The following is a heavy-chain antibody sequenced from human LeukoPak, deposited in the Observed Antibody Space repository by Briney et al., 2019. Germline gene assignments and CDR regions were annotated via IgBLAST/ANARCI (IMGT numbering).Heavy chain of an antibody. D-gene: IGHD6-6*01. Sequence: ASVKVSCKASGYTFTSYDINWVRQATGQGLEWMGWMNPNSGNTGYAQKFQGRVTMTRNTSISTAYMELSSLRSEDTAVYYCARAGGYSSSSGQDYYYYMDVWGKGTTVTVSS. CDR1: GYTFTSYD. J-gene: IGHJ6*03. CDR2: MNPNSGNT. CDR3: ARAGGYSSSSGQDYYYYMDV. V-gene: IGHV1-8*01.